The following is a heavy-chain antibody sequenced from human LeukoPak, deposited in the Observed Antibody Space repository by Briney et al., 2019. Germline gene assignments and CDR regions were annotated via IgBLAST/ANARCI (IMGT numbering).Heavy chain of an antibody. V-gene: IGHV1-2*02. CDR2: IKPNRVGT. CDR1: GYTSTGYY. J-gene: IGHJ6*03. Sequence: TSVKVSCTASGYTSTGYYMHSVRHAPGQGLEWIGWIKPNRVGTKYAQKFQSRGTITADEATSTAYMELCRLKSEDTAVYYCARGYCGGDCYSDDYYYYYYMDVWGKGTTVAISS. CDR3: ARGYCGGDCYSDDYYYYYYMDV. D-gene: IGHD2-21*02.